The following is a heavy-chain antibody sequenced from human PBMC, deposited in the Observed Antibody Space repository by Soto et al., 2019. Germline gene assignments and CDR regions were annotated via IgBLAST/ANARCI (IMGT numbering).Heavy chain of an antibody. CDR2: ISAYNGNT. Sequence: QVQLVQSGAEVKKPGASVKVSCKASGYTFTSYGISWVRQAPGQGLEWMGWISAYNGNTNYAQKLQGRVTMTTDTSTSTAYMELRSLRSDDTAVYYCAREEGYYDSSGYSTLRSRRFDPWGQGTLVTVSS. J-gene: IGHJ5*02. CDR3: AREEGYYDSSGYSTLRSRRFDP. D-gene: IGHD3-22*01. V-gene: IGHV1-18*01. CDR1: GYTFTSYG.